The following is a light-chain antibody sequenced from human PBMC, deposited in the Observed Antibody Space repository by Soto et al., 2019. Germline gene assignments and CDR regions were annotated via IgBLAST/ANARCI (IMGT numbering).Light chain of an antibody. CDR2: GAS. V-gene: IGKV3-20*01. Sequence: ESVLTQSPGTLSLSRGERAARSCRASQSVRSSYLAWYQQKPGQAPRLLIYGASTRATGIPDRFTGRGSGTDFTLTISRLEPEDFAVYYCQQYNNWPPITFGQGTRLEIK. CDR1: QSVRSSY. J-gene: IGKJ5*01. CDR3: QQYNNWPPIT.